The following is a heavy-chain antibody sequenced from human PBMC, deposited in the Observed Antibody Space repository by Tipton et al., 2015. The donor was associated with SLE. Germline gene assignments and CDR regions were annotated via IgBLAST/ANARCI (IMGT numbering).Heavy chain of an antibody. V-gene: IGHV4-59*01. D-gene: IGHD3-16*01. J-gene: IGHJ2*01. CDR3: AARGVLHWYFDL. CDR2: IYYSGST. Sequence: TLSLTCTVSGGSISSYYWSWIRQPPGKGLEWIGYIYYSGSTNYNSSLKSRVTISVDTSKNQFSLKLSSVTAADTAVYYCAARGVLHWYFDLWGRGTLVTVSS. CDR1: GGSISSYY.